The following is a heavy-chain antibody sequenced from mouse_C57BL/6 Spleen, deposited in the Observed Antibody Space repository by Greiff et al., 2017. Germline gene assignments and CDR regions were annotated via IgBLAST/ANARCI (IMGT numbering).Heavy chain of an antibody. J-gene: IGHJ4*01. Sequence: EVQLQQSGAELVRPGASVKLSCTASGFNIKDDYMHWVKQRPEQGLEWIGWIDPENGDTEYASKFQGKATITADTSSNTAYLQLSSLTSEDTAVYYCTLRTGCYAMDYWGQGTSVTVSS. V-gene: IGHV14-4*01. D-gene: IGHD4-1*01. CDR2: IDPENGDT. CDR1: GFNIKDDY. CDR3: TLRTGCYAMDY.